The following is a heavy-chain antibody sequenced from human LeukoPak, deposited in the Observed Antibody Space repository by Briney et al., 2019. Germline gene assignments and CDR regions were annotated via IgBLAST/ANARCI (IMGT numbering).Heavy chain of an antibody. CDR2: IDPSDSYV. CDR1: GYSFTSYW. V-gene: IGHV5-10-1*01. CDR3: ARRGYYYYGFDV. Sequence: GESLKISCKGSGYSFTSYWISWLRQMPGKGLEWMGRIDPSDSYVNYSPSFRGHVTISADKSISTAYLQWSSLKASDTAIYYCARRGYYYYGFDVWGQGTTVTVSS. J-gene: IGHJ6*02.